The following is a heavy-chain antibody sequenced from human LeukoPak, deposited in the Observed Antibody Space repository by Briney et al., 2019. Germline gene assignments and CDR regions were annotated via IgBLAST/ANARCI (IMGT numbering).Heavy chain of an antibody. V-gene: IGHV1-24*01. CDR1: GYTLTELS. CDR2: FDPEDGET. J-gene: IGHJ6*02. Sequence: ASLKVSCKVSGYTLTELSMHWVRQAPGKGLEWMGGFDPEDGETIYAQKFQGRVTMTEDTSTDTAYMELSSLRSEDTAVYYCATVFSSSPGLHYYYGMDVWGQGTTVTVSS. D-gene: IGHD6-6*01. CDR3: ATVFSSSPGLHYYYGMDV.